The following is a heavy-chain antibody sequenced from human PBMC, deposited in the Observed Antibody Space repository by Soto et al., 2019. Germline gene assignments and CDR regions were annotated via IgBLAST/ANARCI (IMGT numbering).Heavy chain of an antibody. D-gene: IGHD3-16*01. V-gene: IGHV3-7*01. CDR3: ARGDTPMITGMDSFDI. J-gene: IGHJ3*02. CDR2: IKQDGTEK. Sequence: GGSLRLSCAAPGFTFSRYCMNWVRQAPGKGLEWVANIKQDGTEKNYVDSVKGRFTISRDNARKSLYLQMDSLRAEDTAVYFCARGDTPMITGMDSFDIWGQGTMVTVSS. CDR1: GFTFSRYC.